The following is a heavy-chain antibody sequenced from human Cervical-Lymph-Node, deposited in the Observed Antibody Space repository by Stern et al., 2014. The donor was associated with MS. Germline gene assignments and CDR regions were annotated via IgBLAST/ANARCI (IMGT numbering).Heavy chain of an antibody. J-gene: IGHJ4*02. CDR2: IYWDDDT. CDR1: GFSLTTNGVA. CDR3: AHRDDWQLDFAY. Sequence: QVTLKESGPTLVIPTQTLTLTCTFSGFSLTTNGVAVGLIRQPPGKALEWLALIYWDDDTRYSPSLKSRLTIPKDTSKNQVLLTMTNVEPVDTATYYCAHRDDWQLDFAYWGQGILVTVSS. D-gene: IGHD6-6*01. V-gene: IGHV2-5*02.